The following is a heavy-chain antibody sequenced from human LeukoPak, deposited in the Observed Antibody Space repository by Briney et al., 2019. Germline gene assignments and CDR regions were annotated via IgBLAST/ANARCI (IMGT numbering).Heavy chain of an antibody. V-gene: IGHV3-7*01. CDR1: GFTFSSYW. Sequence: PGGSLRLSCAASGFTFSSYWMSWARQAPGKGLEWVANIKQDGSEKYYVDSVKGRFTISRDNAKNSLYLQMNSLRAEDTAVYYCARALEGMPAAKDVWGKGTTVTVSS. CDR2: IKQDGSEK. CDR3: ARALEGMPAAKDV. J-gene: IGHJ6*04. D-gene: IGHD2-2*01.